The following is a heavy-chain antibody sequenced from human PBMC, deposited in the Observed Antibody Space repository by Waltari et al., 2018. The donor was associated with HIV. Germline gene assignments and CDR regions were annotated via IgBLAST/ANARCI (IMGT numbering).Heavy chain of an antibody. CDR2: ISSVHTQT. Sequence: EVHLRASGGGFVKPGGSLRLPCEGAGFTFSHVSMIWVRSARGKGVEWVLSISSVHTQTAYADLVKGRFTIFRDNAKKSLYLQMNSLRDEDTAMDYCVRGAGRALLLFGGDFWGQGTLVTVSS. V-gene: IGHV3-21*01. J-gene: IGHJ4*02. D-gene: IGHD3-16*01. CDR3: VRGAGRALLLFGGDF. CDR1: GFTFSHVS.